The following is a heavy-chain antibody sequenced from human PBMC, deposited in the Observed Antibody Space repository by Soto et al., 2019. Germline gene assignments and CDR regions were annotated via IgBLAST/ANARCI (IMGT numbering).Heavy chain of an antibody. CDR2: ISAYNGHT. J-gene: IGHJ6*01. Sequence: ASVKVSCKASGYTFTTYGIRWVRQAPGQGLEWMGWISAYNGHTNYAQKLQGRVTMTTDTSTSTAYMELRSLRSDDTAVYYCARVDWGYCSGGSCYSKNIVEYYYYYGMEVLGQGTTVIVSS. CDR3: ARVDWGYCSGGSCYSKNIVEYYYYYGMEV. CDR1: GYTFTTYG. V-gene: IGHV1-18*04. D-gene: IGHD2-15*01.